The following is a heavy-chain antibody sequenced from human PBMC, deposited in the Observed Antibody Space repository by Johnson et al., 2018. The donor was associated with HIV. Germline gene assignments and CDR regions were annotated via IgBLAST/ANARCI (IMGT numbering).Heavy chain of an antibody. Sequence: EVQLVESGGGLIQPGGSLRLSCAASGFTVSSNYMSWVRQAPGKGLEWVSVIYSGGSTYYADTVKGRFTISRDNSKNTLYLQMNSLRADDTAVYYCARGLQASSGWYNAFDIWGQGTMVTVSS. D-gene: IGHD6-19*01. CDR2: IYSGGST. CDR3: ARGLQASSGWYNAFDI. V-gene: IGHV3-53*01. J-gene: IGHJ3*02. CDR1: GFTVSSNY.